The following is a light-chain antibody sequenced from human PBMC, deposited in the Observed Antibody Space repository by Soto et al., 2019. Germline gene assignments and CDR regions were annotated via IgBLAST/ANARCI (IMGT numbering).Light chain of an antibody. CDR3: AQGLATPFT. V-gene: IGKV2-28*01. J-gene: IGKJ4*01. Sequence: IMVTQYPLSLPVTPGEPASSSCRSRRNLLHSNGYYYLDWYLQKPGQSPQLLIYLGSNRASGVPDRFSGSGSGTDFTLTISRVEAEDVGVYFCAQGLATPFTFGGGTKVDI. CDR1: RNLLHSNGYYY. CDR2: LGS.